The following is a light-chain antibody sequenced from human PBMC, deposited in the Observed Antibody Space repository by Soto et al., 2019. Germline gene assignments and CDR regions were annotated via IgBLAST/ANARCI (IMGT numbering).Light chain of an antibody. CDR3: QQYGSSPRT. J-gene: IGKJ1*01. CDR1: QTILSN. CDR2: GAS. V-gene: IGKV3-20*01. Sequence: EIVMTQSAATLSVSPGERATISCGASQTILSNLAWYQQKPGQAPRLLIYGASSRATGIPDRFSGSGSGTDFTLTISRLEPEDFAVYYCQQYGSSPRTFGQGTKVDIK.